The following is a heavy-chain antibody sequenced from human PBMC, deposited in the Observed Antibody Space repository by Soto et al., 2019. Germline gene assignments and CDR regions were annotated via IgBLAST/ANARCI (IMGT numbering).Heavy chain of an antibody. J-gene: IGHJ6*03. Sequence: TGGSLRLSCAASGFTFSSYGMHWVRQAPGKGLEWVAVISYDGSNKYYADSVKGRFTISRDNSKNTLYLQMNSLRAEDTAVYYCAKEGQVDYYYYYYMDVWGKGTTVTVSS. CDR3: AKEGQVDYYYYYYMDV. V-gene: IGHV3-30*18. CDR2: ISYDGSNK. CDR1: GFTFSSYG.